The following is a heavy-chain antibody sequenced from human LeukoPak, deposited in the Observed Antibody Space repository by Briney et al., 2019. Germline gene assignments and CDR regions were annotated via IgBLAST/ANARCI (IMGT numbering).Heavy chain of an antibody. V-gene: IGHV3-13*01. CDR2: IGTASDT. Sequence: GGSLRLSCAASGFTFSSFDMHWVRQPTGQGLEWVSTIGTASDTYYPGSAEGRFTLSRDNAKNSLYLQMNSLTAGDTAVYYCARGPPRGKYYYMDVWGKGTTVTVCS. CDR1: GFTFSSFD. CDR3: ARGPPRGKYYYMDV. J-gene: IGHJ6*03. D-gene: IGHD1-1*01.